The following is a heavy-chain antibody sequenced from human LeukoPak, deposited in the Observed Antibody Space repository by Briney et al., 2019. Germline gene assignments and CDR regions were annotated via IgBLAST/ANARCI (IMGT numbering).Heavy chain of an antibody. D-gene: IGHD2-2*01. CDR2: IIPILGLS. V-gene: IGHV1-69*04. J-gene: IGHJ4*02. CDR3: ARGSCSSSSCYNDFDY. CDR1: GYTFTSYG. Sequence: SVKVSCKASGYTFTSYGISWVRQAPGQGLEWMGRIIPILGLSNYAQKFHDRVTITADKSTSTAYMELSSLRSEDTAVYYCARGSCSSSSCYNDFDYWGQGTLVTVSS.